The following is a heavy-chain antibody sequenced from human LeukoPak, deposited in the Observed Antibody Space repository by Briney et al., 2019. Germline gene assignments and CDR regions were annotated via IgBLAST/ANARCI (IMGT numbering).Heavy chain of an antibody. J-gene: IGHJ3*02. D-gene: IGHD1-1*01. CDR1: GFTFTSYG. CDR3: ARDRQGTPGTFDI. CDR2: IRYDGSQK. Sequence: PGGSLRLSCAVSGFTFTSYGMHWVRQGPGKGLEWVAGIRYDGSQKYYADSVKGRFTISRDNSKNTLYLQMNSLRAEDTAVYYCARDRQGTPGTFDIWGQGTMVTVSP. V-gene: IGHV3-33*01.